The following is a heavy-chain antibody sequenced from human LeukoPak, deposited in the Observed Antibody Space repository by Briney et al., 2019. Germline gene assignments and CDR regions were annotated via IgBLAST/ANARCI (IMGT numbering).Heavy chain of an antibody. V-gene: IGHV3-33*01. CDR3: ARDDDYGDSCWYFDL. D-gene: IGHD4-17*01. CDR2: IWYDGTNK. CDR1: GFTFSSYG. Sequence: GGSLRLSCAASGFTFSSYGMHWVRQAPGKGLEWVSVIWYDGTNKYYADSVKGRFTISRDNSKNTLYLQMNSLRAEDTAVYYCARDDDYGDSCWYFDLWGRGTLVTVSS. J-gene: IGHJ2*01.